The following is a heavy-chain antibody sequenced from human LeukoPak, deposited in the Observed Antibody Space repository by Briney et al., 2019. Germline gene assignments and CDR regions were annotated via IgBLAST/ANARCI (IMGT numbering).Heavy chain of an antibody. CDR2: ISGSGGST. V-gene: IGHV3-23*01. Sequence: PGGSLRLSCAASGFTFSSYAMSWVRQAPGKGLEWVSAISGSGGSTYYADSVKGRFTISRDNSKNTLYLQMNSLRAEGTAVYYCAKARSIESLARYFDYWGQGTLVTVSP. J-gene: IGHJ4*02. D-gene: IGHD5-24*01. CDR3: AKARSIESLARYFDY. CDR1: GFTFSSYA.